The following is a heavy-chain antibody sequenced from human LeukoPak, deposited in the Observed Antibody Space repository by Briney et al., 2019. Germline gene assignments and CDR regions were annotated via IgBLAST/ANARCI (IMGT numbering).Heavy chain of an antibody. J-gene: IGHJ4*02. CDR1: GGSFSGYY. CDR3: ARVGPWGLGGYSS. D-gene: IGHD5-18*01. CDR2: INHSGST. V-gene: IGHV4-34*01. Sequence: ETLSLTCAVYGGSFSGYYWGWIRQPPGKGREWIGEINHSGSTNYNPSLKSRVTISVDTSKNQFSLKLSSVTAADTAVYYCARVGPWGLGGYSSWGQGTLVTVSS.